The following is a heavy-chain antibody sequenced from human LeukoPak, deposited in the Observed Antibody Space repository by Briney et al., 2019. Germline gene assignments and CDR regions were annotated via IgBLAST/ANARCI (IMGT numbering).Heavy chain of an antibody. CDR1: GFTLGTYW. CDR2: IKQDGSEK. D-gene: IGHD3-3*01. J-gene: IGHJ4*02. V-gene: IGHV3-7*03. Sequence: GGSLRLSCAASGFTLGTYWMTWVRQGPGKGLEWVANIKQDGSEKYYVDSVKGRFTITRDNAENSLYLQMNSLKVEDSAIYYCATYDSWSGYNIAYWGQGTLVTVSS. CDR3: ATYDSWSGYNIAY.